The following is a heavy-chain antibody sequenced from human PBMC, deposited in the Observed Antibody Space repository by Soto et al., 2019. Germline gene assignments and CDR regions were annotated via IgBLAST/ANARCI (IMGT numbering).Heavy chain of an antibody. CDR3: AADPSPEYSGSSYSLYGLDV. D-gene: IGHD1-26*01. V-gene: IGHV1-58*01. Sequence: AVKPTCKASGFTFTSSAVQWVRQARGQRLEWIGWIVVGSGNTNYAQKFQERVTITRDMSTSTAYMELSSLRSEDTAVYYCAADPSPEYSGSSYSLYGLDVGG. CDR1: GFTFTSSA. CDR2: IVVGSGNT. J-gene: IGHJ6*02.